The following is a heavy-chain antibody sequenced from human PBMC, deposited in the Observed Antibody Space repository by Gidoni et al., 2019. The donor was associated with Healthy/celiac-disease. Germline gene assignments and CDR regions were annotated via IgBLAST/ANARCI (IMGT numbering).Heavy chain of an antibody. Sequence: EVQLVESGGGLVQPGGSLRLSCAASGFTFSSYSMNWVRQAPGKGLEWVSYISSSSSTIYYADSVKGRFTISRDNAKNSLYLQMNSLRAEDTAVYYCARKGISGGSYFTYWGQGTLVTVSS. J-gene: IGHJ4*02. CDR3: ARKGISGGSYFTY. D-gene: IGHD1-26*01. V-gene: IGHV3-48*01. CDR1: GFTFSSYS. CDR2: ISSSSSTI.